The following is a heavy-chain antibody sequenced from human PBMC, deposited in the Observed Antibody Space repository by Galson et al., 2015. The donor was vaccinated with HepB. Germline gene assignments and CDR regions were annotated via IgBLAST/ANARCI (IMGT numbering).Heavy chain of an antibody. Sequence: SVKVSCKASGGTFSSYAISWVRQAPGQGLEWTGGIIPTFGTANYAQKFQGRVTITADESTSTAYMELSSLRSEDTAVYYCARAPAQNDYVLFSGFDPWGQGTLVTVSS. J-gene: IGHJ5*02. CDR3: ARAPAQNDYVLFSGFDP. CDR2: IIPTFGTA. CDR1: GGTFSSYA. D-gene: IGHD3-16*01. V-gene: IGHV1-69*13.